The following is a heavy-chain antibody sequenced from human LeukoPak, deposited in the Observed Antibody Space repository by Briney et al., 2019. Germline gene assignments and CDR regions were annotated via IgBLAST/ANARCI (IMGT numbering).Heavy chain of an antibody. J-gene: IGHJ5*02. CDR2: INPSGGST. CDR3: AREVYYDSSGPHWFDP. CDR1: GYTFTSYY. V-gene: IGHV1-46*01. Sequence: ASVKVSCKASGYTFTSYYMHWVRQAPGQGLEWMGIINPSGGSTSYAQKFQGRVTMTRDMSTSTVYMELSSLRSEDTAVYYCAREVYYDSSGPHWFDPWGQGTLVTVSS. D-gene: IGHD3-22*01.